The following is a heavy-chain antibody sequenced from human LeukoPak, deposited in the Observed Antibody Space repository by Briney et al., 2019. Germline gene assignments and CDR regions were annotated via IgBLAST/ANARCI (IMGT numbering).Heavy chain of an antibody. CDR2: IRSKAYGGTT. CDR1: GFTFGDYA. Sequence: KPGGSLRLSCTASGFTFGDYAMSWFRQAPGKGLEWVVFIRSKAYGGTTEYAASVKGRFTISRDDSKSIAYLQMNSLKTEDTAVYYCTRDAGAYYDSSGYYTPWGQGTLVTVSS. CDR3: TRDAGAYYDSSGYYTP. D-gene: IGHD3-22*01. V-gene: IGHV3-49*05. J-gene: IGHJ5*02.